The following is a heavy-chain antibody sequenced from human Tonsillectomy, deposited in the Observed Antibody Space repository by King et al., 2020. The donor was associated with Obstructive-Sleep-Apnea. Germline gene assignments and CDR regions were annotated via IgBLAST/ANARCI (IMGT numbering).Heavy chain of an antibody. CDR3: ARGRSSWSEYFQY. CDR2: IYHSGTT. J-gene: IGHJ1*01. V-gene: IGHV4-38-2*02. CDR1: DNSISSGYY. Sequence: VQLQESGPGLVKPSETLSLICTVSDNSISSGYYWGWIRQPPGKGLEWIGSIYHSGTTYYHPSLKSRVTISGDTSKDQFSLKVNSVTAAYTAVYYCARGRSSWSEYFQYWGQGTLVTVSS. D-gene: IGHD6-13*01.